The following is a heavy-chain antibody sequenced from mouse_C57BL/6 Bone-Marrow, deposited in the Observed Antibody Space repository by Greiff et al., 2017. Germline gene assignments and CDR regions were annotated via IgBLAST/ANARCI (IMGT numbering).Heavy chain of an antibody. CDR3: ARETGTGGYYAMDY. CDR1: GYTFTSYW. Sequence: QVQLQQSGAELVKPGASVMMSCKASGYTFTSYWITWVKQRPGQGLEWIGDIYPGSGSTNYNEKFKSKATLTVDTSSSTAYMQLSSLTSEDSAVYYYARETGTGGYYAMDYWGQRASVSVSS. D-gene: IGHD4-1*01. V-gene: IGHV1-55*01. J-gene: IGHJ4*01. CDR2: IYPGSGST.